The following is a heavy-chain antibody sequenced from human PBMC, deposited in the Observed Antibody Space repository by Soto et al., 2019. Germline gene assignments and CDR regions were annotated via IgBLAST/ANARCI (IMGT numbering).Heavy chain of an antibody. Sequence: GGSLRLSCAASGFMFSTYDMSWVRQAPGKGLEWVANIKFDGSVKQYVDSVRGRFTISRDNSRNSLFLQMHSLRAGDTAVSYCAKDGGYCSSTTCYSPRKQYFDSWGQGTLVTVS. J-gene: IGHJ4*02. CDR3: AKDGGYCSSTTCYSPRKQYFDS. CDR1: GFMFSTYD. V-gene: IGHV3-7*03. CDR2: IKFDGSVK. D-gene: IGHD2-2*01.